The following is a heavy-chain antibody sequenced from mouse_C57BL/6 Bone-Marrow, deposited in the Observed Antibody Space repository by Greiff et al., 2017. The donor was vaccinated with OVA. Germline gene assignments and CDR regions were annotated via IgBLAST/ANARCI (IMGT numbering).Heavy chain of an antibody. CDR1: GYSIPSDY. V-gene: IGHV3-8*01. J-gene: IGHJ2*01. CDR3: ARSLPLYGYFCY. D-gene: IGHD1-1*02. CDR2: ISYSGST. Sequence: VQLKESGPGLAKPSQTLSLTCSVTGYSIPSDYWNWIRKFPGHKLEYMGYISYSGSTNYNTSLKSRISITRDNSQNQYYLQLNSVTTDDTATYYGARSLPLYGYFCYWGHGTTLTVSS.